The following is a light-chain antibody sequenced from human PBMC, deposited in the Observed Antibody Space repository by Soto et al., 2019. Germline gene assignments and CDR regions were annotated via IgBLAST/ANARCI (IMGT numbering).Light chain of an antibody. CDR3: QEYNSEPWT. V-gene: IGKV1-5*01. CDR1: QNIETW. J-gene: IGKJ1*01. Sequence: DIQMTQSPSALSGSVGDRVTITCRDSQNIETWLAWYQQAPGKAPKLLIYDASTLKTGVPSRFSGSGFGAEFTLTIGSLQPDDYATYYYQEYNSEPWTVGQRTKVEI. CDR2: DAS.